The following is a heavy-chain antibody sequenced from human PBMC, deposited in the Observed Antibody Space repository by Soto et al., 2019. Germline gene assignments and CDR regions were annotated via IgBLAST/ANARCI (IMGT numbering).Heavy chain of an antibody. J-gene: IGHJ4*02. V-gene: IGHV3-23*01. CDR1: GFTCSGDA. CDR3: AKTPLNYYDSSGYYYDY. CDR2: ISGSGGST. D-gene: IGHD3-22*01. Sequence: RCLILSCAAAGFTCSGDAMSWVRPAPVKGLEWVSAISGSGGSTYYADSVKGRFTISRDNSKNTLYLQMNSLRAEDTAVYYCAKTPLNYYDSSGYYYDYWGQGTLVTVS.